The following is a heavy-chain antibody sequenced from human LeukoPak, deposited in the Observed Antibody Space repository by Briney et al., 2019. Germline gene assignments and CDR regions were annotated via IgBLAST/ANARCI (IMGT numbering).Heavy chain of an antibody. V-gene: IGHV2-5*02. D-gene: IGHD6-13*01. CDR3: AHTGQQPYAFDY. CDR2: IYWDDDK. Sequence: SGPTLVKPTQTLTLTCTFSGFSLGTPGVGVGWIRQPPGKALEWLAVIYWDDDKRYSPSLKSRLTITKDTSENQAVLTMTNMDPVDTATYYCAHTGQQPYAFDYWGQGTLVTVSS. CDR1: GFSLGTPGVG. J-gene: IGHJ4*02.